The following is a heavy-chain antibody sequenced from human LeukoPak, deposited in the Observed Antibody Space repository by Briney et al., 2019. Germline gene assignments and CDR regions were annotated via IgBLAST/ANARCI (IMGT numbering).Heavy chain of an antibody. CDR1: GGSISSSSYY. CDR3: ARDRVLAGYGFDY. V-gene: IGHV4-39*07. D-gene: IGHD2-15*01. Sequence: KPSETLSLTCTVSGGSISSSSYYWGWIRQPPGKGLEWIGSIYYSGSTYYNPSLKSRVTISVDTSKNQFSLKLSSETAADTAVYYCARDRVLAGYGFDYWGQGTLVTVSS. J-gene: IGHJ4*02. CDR2: IYYSGST.